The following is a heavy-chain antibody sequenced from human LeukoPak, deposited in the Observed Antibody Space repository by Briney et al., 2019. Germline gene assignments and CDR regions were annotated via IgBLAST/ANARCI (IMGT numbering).Heavy chain of an antibody. CDR2: ISSNGGNT. D-gene: IGHD5-12*01. J-gene: IGHJ4*02. Sequence: GGCLRLSCVPYGFSLRSHSMSWVRQAPGDGREWVSSISSNGGNTYYPDSVKGRFTISRDNSKNTMYLQMNSLRAEDTAVYYCAKDRPTWPIDYWGQGTLVTVSS. CDR3: AKDRPTWPIDY. CDR1: GFSLRSHS. V-gene: IGHV3-23*01.